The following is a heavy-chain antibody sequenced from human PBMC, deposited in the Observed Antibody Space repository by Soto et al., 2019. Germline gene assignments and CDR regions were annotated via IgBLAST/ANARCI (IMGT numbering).Heavy chain of an antibody. J-gene: IGHJ6*02. CDR3: AREDDGGDRLDV. V-gene: IGHV4-30-4*08. D-gene: IGHD2-21*02. Sequence: TSETLSLTCTVSGGSISSDYYHWTWIRQSPGKGLEWIGYIHHSGSILYNPSLKSRLTISVDTSKNQFSLHLTSVTAAATAVYFCAREDDGGDRLDVWGQGTTVTVSS. CDR2: IHHSGSI. CDR1: GGSISSDYYH.